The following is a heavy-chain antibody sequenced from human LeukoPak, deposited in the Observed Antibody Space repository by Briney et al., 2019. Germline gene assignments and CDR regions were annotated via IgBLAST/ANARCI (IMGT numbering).Heavy chain of an antibody. CDR2: ISSSGSTI. V-gene: IGHV3-48*04. CDR3: ARAPYDSSGYYFDY. J-gene: IGHJ4*02. Sequence: GGSLRLPCAASGFTVSSNYMTWVRQAPGKGLEWVSYISSSGSTIYYADSVKGRFTISRDNAKNSLYLQMNSLRAEDTAVYYCARAPYDSSGYYFDYWGQGTLVTVSS. D-gene: IGHD3-22*01. CDR1: GFTVSSNY.